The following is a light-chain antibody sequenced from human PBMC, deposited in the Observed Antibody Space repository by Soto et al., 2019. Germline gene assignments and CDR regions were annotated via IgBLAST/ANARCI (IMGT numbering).Light chain of an antibody. V-gene: IGLV2-11*01. Sequence: QSALTQPRSVSGSPGQSVTISCTGTSSDIGAYNYVFWYLQYPGKSPKLIIYDVTKRPSGVPDRFSGSKSGNTASLTISGLQAEDEGDYHCSSLAGSYTLVFGGGTKVTVL. CDR2: DVT. J-gene: IGLJ3*02. CDR3: SSLAGSYTLV. CDR1: SSDIGAYNY.